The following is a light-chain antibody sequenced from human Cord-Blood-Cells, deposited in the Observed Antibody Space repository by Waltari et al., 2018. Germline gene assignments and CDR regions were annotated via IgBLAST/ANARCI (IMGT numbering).Light chain of an antibody. V-gene: IGKV3-20*01. CDR2: GAA. CDR1: QSVSSSY. CDR3: QQYGSSRFT. J-gene: IGKJ3*01. Sequence: ELVLTQSPGTLSLSPGERDTLSCRSSQSVSSSYLAWYQQKPGQAPRLLIYGAASRATGSPDRFSGSGSGTDFTITISRLEPEDFAVYYCQQYGSSRFTFGPGTKVDIK.